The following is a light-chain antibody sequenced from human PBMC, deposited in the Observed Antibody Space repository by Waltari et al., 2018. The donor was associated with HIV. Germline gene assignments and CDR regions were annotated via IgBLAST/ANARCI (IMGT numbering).Light chain of an antibody. V-gene: IGLV3-25*03. Sequence: SSDLTQPPSLSVSPGQTATITCSGDSLPKQIGYWYQQKAGQAPVLIINKDRERPSGIPERFSGSSSGTTVTLTITEVQAEDEADYHCQSADSSGSFWVFGGGTKLTVL. J-gene: IGLJ3*02. CDR1: SLPKQI. CDR3: QSADSSGSFWV. CDR2: KDR.